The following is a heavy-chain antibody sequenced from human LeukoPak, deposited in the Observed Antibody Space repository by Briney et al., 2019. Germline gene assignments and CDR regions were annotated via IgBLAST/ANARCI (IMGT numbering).Heavy chain of an antibody. V-gene: IGHV3-21*01. D-gene: IGHD1-1*01. J-gene: IGHJ4*02. CDR3: ARGYELELDY. CDR2: ISSSSIHI. Sequence: GGSLRLSCAASGFIFSSYSMNWVRQAPGKGLEWVSSISSSSIHIYYADSVKGRFTISRDNAKNSLYLQMNSLRAEDTAVYYCARGYELELDYWGQGTLVTVSS. CDR1: GFIFSSYS.